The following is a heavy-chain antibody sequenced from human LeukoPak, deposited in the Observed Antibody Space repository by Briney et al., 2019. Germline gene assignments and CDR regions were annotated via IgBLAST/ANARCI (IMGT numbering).Heavy chain of an antibody. D-gene: IGHD6-19*01. CDR2: ITGNGGGT. Sequence: GGSLRLSCAASEFTFSSYAMTWVRQAPGKGLEWVSGITGNGGGTHYADSVKGRFTISRDNAKNSLYLQMNSLRAEDTAVYYCARVVQSSDWYNYYHGMDVWGQGTTVTVSS. V-gene: IGHV3-23*01. CDR1: EFTFSSYA. J-gene: IGHJ6*02. CDR3: ARVVQSSDWYNYYHGMDV.